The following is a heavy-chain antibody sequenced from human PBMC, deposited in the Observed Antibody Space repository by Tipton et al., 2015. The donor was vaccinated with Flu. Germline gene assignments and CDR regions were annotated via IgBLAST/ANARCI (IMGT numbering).Heavy chain of an antibody. J-gene: IGHJ4*02. CDR1: GYSISSGYY. D-gene: IGHD3-10*01. CDR2: INHSGTT. Sequence: TLSLTCTVSGYSISSGYYWGWIRQPPGKGLEWVGEINHSGTTNYNPSLTSRVTVSADTSKKQFSLKLTSVTAADTAVYYCARASGSGTYVIFDYWGQGTLVTVSS. V-gene: IGHV4-38-2*02. CDR3: ARASGSGTYVIFDY.